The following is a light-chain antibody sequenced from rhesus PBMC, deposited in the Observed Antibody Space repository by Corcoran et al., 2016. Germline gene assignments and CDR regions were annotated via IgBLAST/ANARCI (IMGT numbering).Light chain of an antibody. J-gene: IGKJ4*01. CDR2: GAS. Sequence: EIVMTQSPDTLSLSPGERATLSCRASQSVSSRLAWYQQKPGQAPKLLISGASTRATGIPARFSGSGSGTELTLTIASLEPEDVGIYYCQQDYSWPTFGGGTKVELK. V-gene: IGKV3-42*01. CDR3: QQDYSWPT. CDR1: QSVSSR.